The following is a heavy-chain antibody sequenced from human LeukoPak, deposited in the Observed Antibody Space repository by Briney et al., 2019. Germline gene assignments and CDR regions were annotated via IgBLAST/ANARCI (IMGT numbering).Heavy chain of an antibody. Sequence: GGSLRLSCAASGFTFSSYEMNWVRQAPGKGREWVSYISSSGSTIYYADSVKGRFTISRDNAKNSLYLQMNSLRVGDTAVYYCVRVGWYSRYDLCSKLDYWGQGTLVTVS. V-gene: IGHV3-48*03. CDR2: ISSSGSTI. CDR1: GFTFSSYE. D-gene: IGHD5-12*01. CDR3: VRVGWYSRYDLCSKLDY. J-gene: IGHJ4*02.